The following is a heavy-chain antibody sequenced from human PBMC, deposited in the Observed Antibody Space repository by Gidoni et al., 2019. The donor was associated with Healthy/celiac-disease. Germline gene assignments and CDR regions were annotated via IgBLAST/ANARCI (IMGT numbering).Heavy chain of an antibody. CDR3: ARRTMGSSGYYYGY. D-gene: IGHD3-22*01. CDR1: GGSFSGYY. CDR2: INHSGST. Sequence: QVQLQQWGTGLLKPSETLSLTGAVYGGSFSGYYWSWIRQPPGKGLEWIGEINHSGSTNYNPSLKSRVTISVDTSKNQFSLKLSSVTAADTAVYYCARRTMGSSGYYYGYWGQGTLVTVSS. V-gene: IGHV4-34*01. J-gene: IGHJ4*02.